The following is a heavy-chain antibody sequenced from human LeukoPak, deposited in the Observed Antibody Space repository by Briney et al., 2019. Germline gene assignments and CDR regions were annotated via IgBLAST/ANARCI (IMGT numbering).Heavy chain of an antibody. Sequence: GRSLRLSCAASGFTFSSYGMHWVRQAPGKGLEWVAVISYDGSNKYYADSVKGRFTISRDNSKNTLYLQMNSLRAEDTAVYYCAKDHGAAIDYWGQGTLVTVSS. CDR3: AKDHGAAIDY. CDR2: ISYDGSNK. CDR1: GFTFSSYG. D-gene: IGHD6-13*01. J-gene: IGHJ4*02. V-gene: IGHV3-30*18.